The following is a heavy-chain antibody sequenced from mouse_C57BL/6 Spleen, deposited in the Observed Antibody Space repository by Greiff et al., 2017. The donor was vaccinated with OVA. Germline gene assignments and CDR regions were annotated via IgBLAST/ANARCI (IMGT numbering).Heavy chain of an antibody. D-gene: IGHD1-1*01. V-gene: IGHV3-6*01. J-gene: IGHJ1*03. CDR3: ARCDGSSYVTWYFDV. Sequence: ESGPGLVKPSQSLSLTCSVTGYSITSGYYWNCIRQFPGNKLEWMGYISYDGSNNYNPSLKNRISITRDTSKNQFFLKLNSVTTEDTATYYCARCDGSSYVTWYFDVWGTGTTVTVSS. CDR1: GYSITSGYY. CDR2: ISYDGSN.